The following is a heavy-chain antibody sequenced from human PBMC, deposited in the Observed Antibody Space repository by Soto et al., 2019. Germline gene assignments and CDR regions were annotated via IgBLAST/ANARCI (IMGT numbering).Heavy chain of an antibody. CDR3: ARGDNYYDRSGPLAY. V-gene: IGHV4-61*01. J-gene: IGHJ4*02. CDR2: IYYSGTT. D-gene: IGHD3-22*01. Sequence: SQTLSLTCTGSGGSVSSGSYYWSWIRQPPGKGLEWIGYIYYSGTTNYNPSLKSRVTISADTSKNQFSLKLSSVTAADTAVYYCARGDNYYDRSGPLAYWGQGTLVTVSS. CDR1: GGSVSSGSYY.